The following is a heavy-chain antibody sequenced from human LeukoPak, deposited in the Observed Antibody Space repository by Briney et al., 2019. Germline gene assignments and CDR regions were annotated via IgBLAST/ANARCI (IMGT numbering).Heavy chain of an antibody. V-gene: IGHV3-74*01. Sequence: GGSLRLSCAASGFTFSSYWMHWVRQAPGKGLVWVSRINSDGSSTSYADSVKGRFTTSRDNAKNTLYLQMNSLRAEDTAVYYCARGVGAAAFDYWGQGTLVTVSS. CDR1: GFTFSSYW. D-gene: IGHD6-13*01. CDR2: INSDGSST. CDR3: ARGVGAAAFDY. J-gene: IGHJ4*02.